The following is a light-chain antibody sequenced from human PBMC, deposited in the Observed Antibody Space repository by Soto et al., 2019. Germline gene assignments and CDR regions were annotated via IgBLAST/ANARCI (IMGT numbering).Light chain of an antibody. CDR1: QSISSW. Sequence: DIQITQSPSTPSASVGDRVTINFRASQSISSWLAWYQQKPGKAPKLLIYDASSLESGVPSRFSGSGSGTEFTLTISSLQPDDFATYYRQQYNSYSAFGQGTKVDI. J-gene: IGKJ1*01. V-gene: IGKV1-5*01. CDR2: DAS. CDR3: QQYNSYSA.